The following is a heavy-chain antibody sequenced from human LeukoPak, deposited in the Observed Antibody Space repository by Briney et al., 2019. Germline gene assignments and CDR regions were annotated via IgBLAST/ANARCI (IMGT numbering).Heavy chain of an antibody. D-gene: IGHD3-10*01. CDR3: VHMVRGVRTLDY. CDR1: GGSISSYY. Sequence: SETLSLTCTVSGGSISSYYWSWIRQPPGKGLEWIGYIYYSGNTNYNPSLKSRLTISVDTSKNQLSLKLTSVTAADTAVYYCVHMVRGVRTLDYWGQGTLVTVSS. V-gene: IGHV4-59*01. CDR2: IYYSGNT. J-gene: IGHJ4*02.